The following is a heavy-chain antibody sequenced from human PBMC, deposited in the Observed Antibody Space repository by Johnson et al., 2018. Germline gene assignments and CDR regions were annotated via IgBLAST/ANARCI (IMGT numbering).Heavy chain of an antibody. V-gene: IGHV3-9*01. CDR1: GFQFDNYA. CDR2: ISWNSGGM. Sequence: EVRLVESGGDLVEPGRSLRLSCAASGFQFDNYAINWVRQAPGTGLEWVSGISWNSGGMDYADSVKGRFPMTSKNAKKSLYLQMNSLRVEDTAWYYCVKEWREGVGTYWSHNYYYFDVWGKGTTFTVSS. D-gene: IGHD1-26*01. J-gene: IGHJ6*03. CDR3: VKEWREGVGTYWSHNYYYFDV.